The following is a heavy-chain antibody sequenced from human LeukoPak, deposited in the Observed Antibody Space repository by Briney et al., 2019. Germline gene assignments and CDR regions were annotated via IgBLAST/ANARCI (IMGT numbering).Heavy chain of an antibody. V-gene: IGHV4-38-2*02. J-gene: IGHJ4*02. CDR1: GYSSSSGYY. Sequence: PSETLSLTCTVSGYSSSSGYYWGWIRQPPGKGLEWIGSIYHSGSTYYNPSLKSRVTISVDTSKNQFSPKLSSVTAADTAVYYCARESSSGYKDYWGQGTLVTVSS. CDR3: ARESSSGYKDY. CDR2: IYHSGST. D-gene: IGHD3-22*01.